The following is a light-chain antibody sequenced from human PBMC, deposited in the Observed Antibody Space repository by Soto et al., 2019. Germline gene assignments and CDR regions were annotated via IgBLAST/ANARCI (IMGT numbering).Light chain of an antibody. J-gene: IGKJ4*01. CDR2: RAS. CDR3: QQYESSPLT. V-gene: IGKV3-20*01. CDR1: QRVSSGF. Sequence: EIVLTQSPDTLSLSPGERATLSCRASQRVSSGFLAWYQQKPGRAPRLRIYRASTRATGIPDRFTGSGSGKDFTLTISRLEPEDFAVYYCQQYESSPLTFGGGTKVVIK.